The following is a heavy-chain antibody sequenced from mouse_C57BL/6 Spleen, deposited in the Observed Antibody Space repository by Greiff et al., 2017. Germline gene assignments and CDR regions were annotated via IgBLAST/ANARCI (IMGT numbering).Heavy chain of an antibody. CDR1: GFTFSSYA. D-gene: IGHD2-3*01. CDR3: ARGHDGYYY. V-gene: IGHV5-4*03. J-gene: IGHJ2*01. CDR2: ISDGGSYT. Sequence: EVKLVESGGGLVKPGGSLKLSCAASGFTFSSYAMSWVRQTPEKRLEWVATISDGGSYTYYPDNVKGRFTISRDNAKNNLYLQMSHLKSEDTAMYYCARGHDGYYYWGQGTTLTVSS.